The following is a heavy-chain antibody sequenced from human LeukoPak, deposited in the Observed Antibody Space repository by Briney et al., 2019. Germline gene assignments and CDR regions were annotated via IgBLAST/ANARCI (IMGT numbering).Heavy chain of an antibody. D-gene: IGHD6-13*01. Sequence: QPGGSLRLSCAVSGFTFSSYWMHWVRQAPGKGLVWVSRIKSDGSRTDYADSVKGRFTISRDNAKNTLYLQMNSLRAEDTAVYYCAKESVPGIAAARDWGQGTLVTVSS. CDR3: AKESVPGIAAARD. V-gene: IGHV3-74*01. CDR1: GFTFSSYW. J-gene: IGHJ4*02. CDR2: IKSDGSRT.